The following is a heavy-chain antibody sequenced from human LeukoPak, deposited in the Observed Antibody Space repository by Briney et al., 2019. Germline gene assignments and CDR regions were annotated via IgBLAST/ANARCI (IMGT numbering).Heavy chain of an antibody. V-gene: IGHV4-30-2*01. Sequence: KPSETLSLTCAVSGGSISSGGYSWRWLRQPPGKGLEWIGYIYHSGSTYYNPSLKSRVTISVDRSKNQFSLKLSSVTAADTAVYYCARGYYYDSSGPIDDAFDIWGQGTMVTVSS. CDR3: ARGYYYDSSGPIDDAFDI. D-gene: IGHD3-22*01. CDR2: IYHSGST. CDR1: GGSISSGGYS. J-gene: IGHJ3*02.